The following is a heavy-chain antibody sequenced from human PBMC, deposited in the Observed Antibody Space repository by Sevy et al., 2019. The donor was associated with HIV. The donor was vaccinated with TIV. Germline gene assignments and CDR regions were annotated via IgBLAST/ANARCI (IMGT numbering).Heavy chain of an antibody. CDR1: GGSINSYF. J-gene: IGHJ6*02. V-gene: IGHV4-59*01. CDR2: IYYSGST. Sequence: SETLSLTCSVYGGSINSYFWNWIRQPPGKGLEWIGHIYYSGSTKYHPSLKSRATMSVDTSKNQFSLGLSSVTAADTAVYYCARRVAGEPYYYGMDVWGRGTTVTVSS. CDR3: ARRVAGEPYYYGMDV. D-gene: IGHD3-16*01.